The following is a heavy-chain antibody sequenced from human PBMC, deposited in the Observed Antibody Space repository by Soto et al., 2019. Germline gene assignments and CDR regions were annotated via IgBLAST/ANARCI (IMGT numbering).Heavy chain of an antibody. CDR2: IYYSGNT. D-gene: IGHD6-6*01. Sequence: ETLSLTCSVSSASLSSSTYYWSWIRQPPGRGPEWIGSIYYSGNTYYKPSLKSRVSISIDTSRNQFSLKLTSVTAADTGVYYCASSSPFHYWGPGILVTVSS. J-gene: IGHJ4*02. CDR1: SASLSSSTYY. V-gene: IGHV4-39*01. CDR3: ASSSPFHY.